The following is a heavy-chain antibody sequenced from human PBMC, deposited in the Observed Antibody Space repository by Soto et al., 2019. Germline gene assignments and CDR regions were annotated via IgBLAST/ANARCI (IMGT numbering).Heavy chain of an antibody. D-gene: IGHD2-15*01. CDR1: GFSLSTTGVS. CDR2: ISWDDDK. CDR3: AHIGVRYCSADSCPQHFDY. Sequence: QITLKESGPALVKPTQTLTLTCTFSGFSLSTTGVSVGWIRQPPGKALEWLALISWDDDKRYSPSLKSRLTITKDTSKNQVILTETNMDPVDTATYYCAHIGVRYCSADSCPQHFDYWGQGALVTVSS. J-gene: IGHJ4*02. V-gene: IGHV2-5*02.